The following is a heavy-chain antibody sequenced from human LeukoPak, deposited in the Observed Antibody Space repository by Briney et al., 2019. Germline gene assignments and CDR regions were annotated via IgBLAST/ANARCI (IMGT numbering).Heavy chain of an antibody. CDR1: GFTFSSYE. Sequence: GGSLRLSCAASGFTFSSYEMNWVRQAPGKVLEWVSYISSSGSTIYYADSVKGRFTISRDNAKNSLYLQMNSLRAEDTAVYYCASRSTYTYGRTGYFDYWGQGTLVTVSS. CDR3: ASRSTYTYGRTGYFDY. CDR2: ISSSGSTI. D-gene: IGHD5-18*01. J-gene: IGHJ4*02. V-gene: IGHV3-48*03.